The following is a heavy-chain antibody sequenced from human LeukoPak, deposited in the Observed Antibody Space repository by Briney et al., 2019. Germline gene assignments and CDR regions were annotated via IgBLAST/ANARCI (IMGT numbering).Heavy chain of an antibody. CDR1: GGSISSGSYY. D-gene: IGHD4-11*01. CDR3: ARGDYSDFVY. CDR2: IYTSGST. Sequence: PSETLSLTCTVSGGSISSGSYYWSWIRQPAGKGLEWIGCIYTSGSTNYNPSLKSRVTISVDTSKNQFSLKLSSVTAADTAVYYCARGDYSDFVYWGQGTLVTVSA. J-gene: IGHJ4*02. V-gene: IGHV4-61*02.